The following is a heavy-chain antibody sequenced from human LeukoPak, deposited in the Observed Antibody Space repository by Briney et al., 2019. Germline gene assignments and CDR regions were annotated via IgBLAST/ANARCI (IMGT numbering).Heavy chain of an antibody. CDR3: ARDGESSSWFSAGFDF. J-gene: IGHJ4*02. Sequence: GGSLRLSCGASGFSFSTYSMNWVRQAPGKGLEWVSSISSTSSYSYHADSVKGRFTISRDNAKNSLYLQMNSLRAEDTAVYFCARDGESSSWFSAGFDFWGQGTLVTVSS. V-gene: IGHV3-21*01. CDR1: GFSFSTYS. D-gene: IGHD6-13*01. CDR2: ISSTSSYS.